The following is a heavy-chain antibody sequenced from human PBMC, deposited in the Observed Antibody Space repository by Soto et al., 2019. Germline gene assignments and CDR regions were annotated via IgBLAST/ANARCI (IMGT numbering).Heavy chain of an antibody. D-gene: IGHD5-18*01. CDR3: ARVDTARIQGRMDV. CDR2: IYYSGST. V-gene: IGHV4-31*03. Sequence: SETLSLTCTVSGGSISSGGYYWSWIRQHPGKGLEWIGYIYYSGSTYYNPSLKSRVTISVDTSKNQFSLKLSSVTAADTAVYYCARVDTARIQGRMDVWSKGTMVTVSS. CDR1: GGSISSGGYY. J-gene: IGHJ6*04.